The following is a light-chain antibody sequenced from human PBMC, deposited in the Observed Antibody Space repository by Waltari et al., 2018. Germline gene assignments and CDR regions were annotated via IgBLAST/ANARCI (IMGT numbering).Light chain of an antibody. J-gene: IGKJ4*01. Sequence: CRASQSVTIISLTWYKQELGQAPSLLIYGTSSRANGIPDRFGGSGSGTDFTLTISRLEPEDFAVYYCQQYDGEVVTFGGGTKVEI. CDR3: QQYDGEVVT. V-gene: IGKV3-20*01. CDR2: GTS. CDR1: QSVTIIS.